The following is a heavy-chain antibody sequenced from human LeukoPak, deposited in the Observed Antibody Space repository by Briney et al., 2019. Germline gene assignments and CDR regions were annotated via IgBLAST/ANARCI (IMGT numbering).Heavy chain of an antibody. CDR1: GYTFTGYY. J-gene: IGHJ4*02. CDR2: INPNSGGT. D-gene: IGHD5-18*01. Sequence: ASVKVSCKASGYTFTGYYMHWVRQAPAQGLEWMGWINPNSGGTNYAQKFQGRVTMTRDTSMSTAYMELSRLRSDDTAVYYCARGTGEGYSYGRYYFDYWGQGTLVTVSS. V-gene: IGHV1-2*02. CDR3: ARGTGEGYSYGRYYFDY.